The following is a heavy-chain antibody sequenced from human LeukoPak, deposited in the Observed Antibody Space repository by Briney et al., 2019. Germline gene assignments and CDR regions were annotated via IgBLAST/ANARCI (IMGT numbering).Heavy chain of an antibody. CDR2: FTGSGGST. Sequence: GESLRLSCAASGFTFSNYAVGWVSQAPGKGLEWVSTFTGSGGSTYYADSVKGRFTISRDNSKNTLYLQMNSVRDEDTAVYYCAKGSRSGGSYYFDYWGQGTLVTVSS. J-gene: IGHJ4*02. V-gene: IGHV3-23*01. D-gene: IGHD2-15*01. CDR1: GFTFSNYA. CDR3: AKGSRSGGSYYFDY.